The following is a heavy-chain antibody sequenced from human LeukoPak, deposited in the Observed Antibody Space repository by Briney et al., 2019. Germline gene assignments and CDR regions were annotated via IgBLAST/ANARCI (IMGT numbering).Heavy chain of an antibody. CDR2: TYYRSKWYN. D-gene: IGHD2-21*02. V-gene: IGHV6-1*01. CDR3: AKAQHIVVVTAPFDY. J-gene: IGHJ4*02. CDR1: GDSVSTNSAA. Sequence: SQTLSLTCAISGDSVSTNSAAWNWIRQSPSRGLEWLTRTYYRSKWYNAYAVSVKSRITINPDTSKNQFSLQLNSVTPEDTAVYYCAKAQHIVVVTAPFDYWGQGTLVTVSS.